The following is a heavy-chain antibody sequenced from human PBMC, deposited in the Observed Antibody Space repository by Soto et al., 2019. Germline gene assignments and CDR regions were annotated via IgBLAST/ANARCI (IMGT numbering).Heavy chain of an antibody. D-gene: IGHD4-17*01. J-gene: IGHJ4*02. CDR1: GGSISSSSYY. V-gene: IGHV4-39*07. Sequence: PSETLSLTCTVSGGSISSSSYYWGWIRQPPGKGLEWIGSIFYSGSTYYNPSLKSRVTISVDTSKNQFSLKLSSVTAADTAVYYCAKGTTVVIFFDYWGQGTLVTVSS. CDR3: AKGTTVVIFFDY. CDR2: IFYSGST.